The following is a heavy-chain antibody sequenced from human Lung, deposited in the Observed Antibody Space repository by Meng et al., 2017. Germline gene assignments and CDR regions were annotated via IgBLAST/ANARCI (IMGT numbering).Heavy chain of an antibody. Sequence: EVTVVEAWVCLDKLVVSAGLSCVASRGNFRHCLMPWGRSGRGKGLAWVGRIKSKVDGGSKDFAAPVNGSVTISRDHAKNTLYLQMDSLKNEDTVVYYCTKDLPFTEGGVITTWGQGTLVTVSS. CDR2: IKSKVDGGSK. J-gene: IGHJ5*02. V-gene: IGHV3-15*01. CDR1: RGNFRHCL. CDR3: TKDLPFTEGGVITT. D-gene: IGHD3-16*02.